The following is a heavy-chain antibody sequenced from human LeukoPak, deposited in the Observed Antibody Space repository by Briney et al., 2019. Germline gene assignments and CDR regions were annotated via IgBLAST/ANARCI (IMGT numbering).Heavy chain of an antibody. J-gene: IGHJ6*03. V-gene: IGHV3-23*01. Sequence: PGGSLRLSCAASGFTFSNYVMSWVRQAPGRGLEWVSGISGGGDKTYYADSVKGRFTISRDNSKNTLYLQMNSLRAEDTAVYYCAKGSENYYYYYYMDVWGKGTTVTVSS. CDR2: ISGGGDKT. CDR1: GFTFSNYV. CDR3: AKGSENYYYYYYMDV.